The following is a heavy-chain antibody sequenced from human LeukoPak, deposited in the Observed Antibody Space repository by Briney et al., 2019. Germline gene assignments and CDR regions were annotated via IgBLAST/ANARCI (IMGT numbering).Heavy chain of an antibody. CDR2: IYSGGST. V-gene: IGHV3-66*01. Sequence: GGSLRLSCAASGFTFSSYAMHWVRQAPGKGLEWVSVIYSGGSTYYADSVKGRFTISRDNSKNTLYLQMNSLRAEDTAVYYCARATYGDYPPDYWGQGTLVTVSS. CDR3: ARATYGDYPPDY. CDR1: GFTFSSYA. J-gene: IGHJ4*02. D-gene: IGHD4-17*01.